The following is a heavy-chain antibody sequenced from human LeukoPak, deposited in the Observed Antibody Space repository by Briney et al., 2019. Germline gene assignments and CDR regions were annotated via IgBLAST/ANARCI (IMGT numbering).Heavy chain of an antibody. CDR2: ISNSGSTI. CDR3: ARDRVYYDFWSGYVDAFDI. J-gene: IGHJ3*02. Sequence: PGGSLRLSCVASGFTFSDYYMSWIRQAPGKGLEWVSYISNSGSTIYYADSVKGRFTISRDNAKNSLYLQMNSLRAEDTAVYYCARDRVYYDFWSGYVDAFDIWGQGTMVTVSS. V-gene: IGHV3-11*04. CDR1: GFTFSDYY. D-gene: IGHD3-3*01.